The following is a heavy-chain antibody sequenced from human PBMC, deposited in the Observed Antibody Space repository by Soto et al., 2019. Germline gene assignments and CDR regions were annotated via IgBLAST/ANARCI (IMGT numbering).Heavy chain of an antibody. Sequence: ASVKVSCKASGYTFTSYAMHWVRQAPGQRLEWMGWINAGNGNTKYSQKFQGRVTITRDTSASTAYMELSSLRSEDTAVYYCARDQELMVYAASYYYYGMDVCGQGTTVTVSS. J-gene: IGHJ6*02. CDR2: INAGNGNT. V-gene: IGHV1-3*01. CDR1: GYTFTSYA. CDR3: ARDQELMVYAASYYYYGMDV. D-gene: IGHD2-8*01.